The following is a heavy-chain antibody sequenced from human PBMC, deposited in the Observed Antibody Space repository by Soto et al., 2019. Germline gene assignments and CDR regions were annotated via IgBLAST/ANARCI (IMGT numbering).Heavy chain of an antibody. Sequence: QVQLVESGGGVVQPGRSLRLSCAASGFTFSSYGMHWVRQAPGKGLEWVAVISYDGSYKYSADSVKGRFTISRDNSKNTLYLQMNSRRAEDTAVYYCAKEAPYSSSWTPNFDYWVQGTLVTVSS. CDR2: ISYDGSYK. CDR3: AKEAPYSSSWTPNFDY. D-gene: IGHD6-13*01. V-gene: IGHV3-30*18. J-gene: IGHJ4*02. CDR1: GFTFSSYG.